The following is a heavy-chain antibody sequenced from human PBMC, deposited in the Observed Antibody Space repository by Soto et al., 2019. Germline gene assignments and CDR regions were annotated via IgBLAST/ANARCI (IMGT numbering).Heavy chain of an antibody. CDR3: ARDYDFWSGYYYYYYMDV. CDR2: ISSSSSTI. V-gene: IGHV3-48*02. D-gene: IGHD3-3*01. J-gene: IGHJ6*03. CDR1: GFTFSSYS. Sequence: PGGSLRLSCAASGFTFSSYSMNWVRQAPGKGLEWVSYISSSSSTIYYADSVKGRFTISRDNAKNSLYLQMNSLRDEDTAVYYCARDYDFWSGYYYYYYMDVWGKGTTVTVAS.